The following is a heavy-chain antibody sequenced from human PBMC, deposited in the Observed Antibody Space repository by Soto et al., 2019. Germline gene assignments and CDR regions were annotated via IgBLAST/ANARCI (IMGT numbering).Heavy chain of an antibody. CDR1: GYTLASYV. Sequence: GASVKVSCKASGYTLASYVLTWARQAPGQGLEWMGWISGYNGNTKYAQKLQGRVTMTTDTSTSTAYMELRSLRSDDTAVYYCATYPVPYYDFWSGDAFDIWGQGTMVTVSS. V-gene: IGHV1-18*01. J-gene: IGHJ3*02. CDR3: ATYPVPYYDFWSGDAFDI. CDR2: ISGYNGNT. D-gene: IGHD3-3*01.